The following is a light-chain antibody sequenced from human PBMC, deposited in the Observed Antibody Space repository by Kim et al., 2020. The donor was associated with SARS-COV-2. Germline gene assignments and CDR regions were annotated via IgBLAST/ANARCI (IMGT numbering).Light chain of an antibody. V-gene: IGKV3-20*01. J-gene: IGKJ2*01. CDR1: QSVTSSY. Sequence: LSPGERPTLSCGASQSVTSSYLAWYQQRPGQAPRLLIYSAASRAPGIPDRFSGSGSGTDFSLTISRLGPEDFAMYYCQQYGSSRYTFGQGTKLEI. CDR2: SAA. CDR3: QQYGSSRYT.